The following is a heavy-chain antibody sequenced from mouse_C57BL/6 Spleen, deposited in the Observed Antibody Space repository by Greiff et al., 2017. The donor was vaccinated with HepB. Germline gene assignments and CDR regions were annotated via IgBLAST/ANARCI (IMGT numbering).Heavy chain of an antibody. D-gene: IGHD2-3*01. CDR2: INPNNGGT. CDR3: ALYDGYLGWFAC. J-gene: IGHJ3*01. Sequence: EVQLQQSGPELVKPGASVKISCKASGYTFTDYYMNWVKQSHGKSLEWIGDINPNNGGTSYNQKFKGKATLTVDKSSSTAYMELRSLTSEDSAVYYCALYDGYLGWFACWGQGTLVTVSA. V-gene: IGHV1-26*01. CDR1: GYTFTDYY.